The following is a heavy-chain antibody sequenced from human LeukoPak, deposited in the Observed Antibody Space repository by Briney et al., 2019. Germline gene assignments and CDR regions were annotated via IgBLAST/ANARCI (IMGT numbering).Heavy chain of an antibody. J-gene: IGHJ5*02. CDR2: ISGSGTI. CDR3: ARDSGTTGEVKFDP. V-gene: IGHV4-4*07. Sequence: KPSETLSLTCTVSGGSINSYWSWIRRPAGKGLEWIGRISGSGTITYNPALQSRLSISIDTSKNQFSLKLMSVTAADTAVYYCARDSGTTGEVKFDPWGQGTLVTVSS. CDR1: GGSINSY. D-gene: IGHD3-10*01.